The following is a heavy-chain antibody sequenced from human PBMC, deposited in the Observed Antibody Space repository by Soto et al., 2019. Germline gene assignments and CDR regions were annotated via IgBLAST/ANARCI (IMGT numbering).Heavy chain of an antibody. CDR2: ISAYNGNT. Sequence: ASVKVSCKASGHTFTSYGISWVRQAPGQGLEWMGWISAYNGNTNNAQKLQGRVTMTTDTSTSTAYMELRSLRSDDTAVYYCARDLGYSSIGGNHYYYGMDVWGQGTTVTVSS. V-gene: IGHV1-18*04. J-gene: IGHJ6*02. CDR1: GHTFTSYG. D-gene: IGHD6-13*01. CDR3: ARDLGYSSIGGNHYYYGMDV.